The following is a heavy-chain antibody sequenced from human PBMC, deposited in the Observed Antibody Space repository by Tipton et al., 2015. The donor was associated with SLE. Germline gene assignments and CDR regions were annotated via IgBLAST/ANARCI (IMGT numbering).Heavy chain of an antibody. CDR3: ARVATPGIQYFHH. CDR2: IDPSFNSP. J-gene: IGHJ1*01. CDR1: GGAFSRLS. Sequence: QSGPEVKKPGSSVELSCKISGGAFSRLSVIWVRQAPGQGLEWMGGIDPSFNSPKYAQQFEGRVAISTDESTTTVYMELKRLRSDDTAVYFCARVATPGIQYFHHWGQGTQVTVSS. V-gene: IGHV1-69*05. D-gene: IGHD2-21*02.